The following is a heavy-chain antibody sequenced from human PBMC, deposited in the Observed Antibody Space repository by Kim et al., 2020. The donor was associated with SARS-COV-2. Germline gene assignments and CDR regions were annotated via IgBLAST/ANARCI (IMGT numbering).Heavy chain of an antibody. CDR1: GYTFTDYY. D-gene: IGHD3-10*01. CDR2: INSNSGAT. Sequence: ASVKVSCKASGYTFTDYYIHWVRQAPGQGLEWMGSINSNSGATHYAQKFQGRLTITRDTSISTAYMDVSRLMSDDTATYYCARDLAGDVGRFFDYWGQGSLVLVSS. V-gene: IGHV1-2*02. CDR3: ARDLAGDVGRFFDY. J-gene: IGHJ4*02.